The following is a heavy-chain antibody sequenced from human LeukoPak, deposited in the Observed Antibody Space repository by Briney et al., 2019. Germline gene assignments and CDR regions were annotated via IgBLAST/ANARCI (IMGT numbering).Heavy chain of an antibody. CDR2: IYPGDSDT. CDR1: GYSFTSYW. J-gene: IGHJ5*02. CDR3: ARYVYATAVGSRGWFDP. D-gene: IGHD2-8*01. Sequence: KPGESLKISCKGSGYSFTSYWIGWVRQMPGKGLEWMGIIYPGDSDTRYSPSFQGQVTISADKSISTAYLQWSSLKASDTAMYYCARYVYATAVGSRGWFDPWGQGTLVTVSS. V-gene: IGHV5-51*01.